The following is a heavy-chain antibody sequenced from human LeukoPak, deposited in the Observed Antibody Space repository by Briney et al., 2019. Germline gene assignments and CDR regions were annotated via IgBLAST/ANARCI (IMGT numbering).Heavy chain of an antibody. J-gene: IGHJ1*01. Sequence: HAGGSLRLSCAASGFTFSSYSMNWVRQAPGKGLEWVSYISSSSSTIYYADSVKGRFTISRDNAKNSLYLQMNSLRAEDTAVYYCARDSVTYCGGDCYSEYFQHWGQGTLVTVSS. V-gene: IGHV3-48*01. CDR2: ISSSSSTI. CDR1: GFTFSSYS. CDR3: ARDSVTYCGGDCYSEYFQH. D-gene: IGHD2-21*02.